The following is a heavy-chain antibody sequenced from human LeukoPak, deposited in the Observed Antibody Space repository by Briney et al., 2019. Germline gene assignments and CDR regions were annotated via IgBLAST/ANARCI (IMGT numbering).Heavy chain of an antibody. Sequence: GGSLRLSCAASRFTFSSYDMSWVRQAPGKGLEWVSGISISGGSTYYADSVKGRFTISRDNSKNTLYLQMNSLRAEDTAVYYCAKDRVVGVTQNTKGAFDIWGQGTMVTVSS. D-gene: IGHD1-26*01. CDR2: ISISGGST. CDR3: AKDRVVGVTQNTKGAFDI. CDR1: RFTFSSYD. V-gene: IGHV3-23*01. J-gene: IGHJ3*02.